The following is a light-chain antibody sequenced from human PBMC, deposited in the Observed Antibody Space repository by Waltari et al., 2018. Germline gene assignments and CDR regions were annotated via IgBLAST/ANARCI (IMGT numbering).Light chain of an antibody. V-gene: IGKV1-39*01. Sequence: IEMTQSPSSLSASVGDRVTITCRASQSISTSLNWYQQIPGKAPKLLIYLASTLQSGVPSRFSGSGSGTDFSLTINSLQPEDFATYYCQQSYITAYTFGQGTKVEIQ. CDR2: LAS. J-gene: IGKJ2*01. CDR3: QQSYITAYT. CDR1: QSISTS.